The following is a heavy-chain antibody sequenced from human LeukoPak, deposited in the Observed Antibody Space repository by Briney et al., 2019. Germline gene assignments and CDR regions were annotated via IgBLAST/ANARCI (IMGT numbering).Heavy chain of an antibody. V-gene: IGHV3-48*01. Sequence: GGSLRLSCAASGFTFSSYSMNWVRQAPGKGLEWVSYIRSSSSTIYYADSVKGRFTISTDNANNSLYLQMNSLRAEDTAVYYCAKDLGYCSSPTCLSIDYWGQGTLVTVSS. D-gene: IGHD2-2*01. CDR3: AKDLGYCSSPTCLSIDY. CDR2: IRSSSSTI. CDR1: GFTFSSYS. J-gene: IGHJ4*02.